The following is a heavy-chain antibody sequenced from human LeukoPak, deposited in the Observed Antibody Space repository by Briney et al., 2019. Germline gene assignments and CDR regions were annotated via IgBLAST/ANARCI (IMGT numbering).Heavy chain of an antibody. D-gene: IGHD3-3*01. J-gene: IGHJ5*02. V-gene: IGHV1-24*01. CDR2: FDPDYGET. Sequence: GASVKVSCKVSGYTLNELSIHWVRQAAGKGLEWMGVFDPDYGETVYAQKFQGRVTMTEDTSTDTAYMELSSLRSEDTAVYYCAPVDFWGPSTWGQGTLVTVPS. CDR3: APVDFWGPST. CDR1: GYTLNELS.